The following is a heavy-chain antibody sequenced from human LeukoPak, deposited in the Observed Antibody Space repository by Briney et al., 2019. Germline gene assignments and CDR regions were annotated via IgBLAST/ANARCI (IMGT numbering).Heavy chain of an antibody. J-gene: IGHJ5*02. Sequence: PGGSLRLSCAASGFTLSSYWMHWVRQAPGKGLECVSRINPDGSTTKYADSVNGRFTISRDNAKNTLYLQMNSLGAEDTAVYYCARGVYGSATWFDPWGQGTQVTVSS. D-gene: IGHD3-10*01. CDR2: INPDGSTT. V-gene: IGHV3-74*03. CDR3: ARGVYGSATWFDP. CDR1: GFTLSSYW.